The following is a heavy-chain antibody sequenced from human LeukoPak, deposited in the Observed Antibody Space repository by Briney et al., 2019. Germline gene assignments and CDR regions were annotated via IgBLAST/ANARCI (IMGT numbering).Heavy chain of an antibody. CDR1: GFTFSSYG. V-gene: IGHV3-33*01. CDR2: IWYDGSNK. J-gene: IGHJ4*02. CDR3: ARGSGWYVDY. D-gene: IGHD6-19*01. Sequence: GGSLRLSCAASGFTFSSYGMHWVRQALGKGLEWVAVIWYDGSNKYYADSVKGRFTISRDNSKNTLYLQMNSLRAEDTAVYYCARGSGWYVDYWGQGTLVTVSS.